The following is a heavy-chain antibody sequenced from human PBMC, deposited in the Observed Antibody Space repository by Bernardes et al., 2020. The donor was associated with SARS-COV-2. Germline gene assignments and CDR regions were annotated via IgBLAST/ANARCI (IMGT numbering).Heavy chain of an antibody. J-gene: IGHJ4*02. CDR1: GFTFKSYN. CDR2: ISVSSRHI. Sequence: GGSLRLSCVASGFTFKSYNMIWVRQAPGKGLEWVSCISVSSRHIYYAASVRGRFTISRDNAKNSLYLQMNTLRPEDTAVYYCARETLDVSSSWFDYWGQGTLVIVSS. D-gene: IGHD6-13*01. V-gene: IGHV3-21*06. CDR3: ARETLDVSSSWFDY.